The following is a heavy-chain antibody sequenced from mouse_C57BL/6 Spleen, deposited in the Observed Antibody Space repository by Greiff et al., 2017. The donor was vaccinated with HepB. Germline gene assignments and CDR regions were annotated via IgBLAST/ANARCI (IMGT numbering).Heavy chain of an antibody. J-gene: IGHJ2*01. CDR2: IGPGSGST. CDR1: GYTFTDYY. CDR3: ARDYGNYPYYFDY. V-gene: IGHV1-77*01. D-gene: IGHD2-1*01. Sequence: VKLQQSGAELVKPGASVKISCKASGYTFTDYYINWVKQRPGQGLEWIGKIGPGSGSTYYNEKFKGKATLTADKSSSTAYMQLSSLTSEDSAVYFCARDYGNYPYYFDYWGQGTTLTVSS.